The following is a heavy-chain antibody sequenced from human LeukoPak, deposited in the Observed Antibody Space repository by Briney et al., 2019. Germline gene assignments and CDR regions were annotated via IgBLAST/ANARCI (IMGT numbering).Heavy chain of an antibody. D-gene: IGHD2-15*01. CDR1: GFTFSSNA. V-gene: IGHV3-23*01. Sequence: GGSLRLSCAASGFTFSSNAMSWVRQAPGKGLEWVSAISGSGGSTYYADSVKGRLTVSRDNSQNTLYLQIDSLRPEDTAIYYCARVHLGGGHARADYWGQGTLVTVSS. CDR2: ISGSGGST. J-gene: IGHJ4*02. CDR3: ARVHLGGGHARADY.